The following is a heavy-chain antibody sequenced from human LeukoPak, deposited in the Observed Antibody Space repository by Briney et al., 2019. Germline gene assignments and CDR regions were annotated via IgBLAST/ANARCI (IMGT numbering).Heavy chain of an antibody. D-gene: IGHD5-24*01. J-gene: IGHJ3*02. CDR1: GDSVSSNSVA. Sequence: SQTLSLTCAISGDSVSSNSVAWNWIRQSPSRGLEWLGRTYYRSKWYNDYAVSVKSRITINPDTSKNQFSLQPKSVTPEDTAVYYCAREGWQRDAFDIWGQGTMVIVSS. CDR2: TYYRSKWYN. CDR3: AREGWQRDAFDI. V-gene: IGHV6-1*01.